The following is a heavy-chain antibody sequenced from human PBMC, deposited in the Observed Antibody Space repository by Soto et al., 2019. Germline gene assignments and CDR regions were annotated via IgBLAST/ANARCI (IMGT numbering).Heavy chain of an antibody. Sequence: GGSLRLSCAASGFTFSPHAMHWVRQGPGKGLEWVAVISYEGSNKYYADSVKGRFTISRDNSKNTLYLQMNSLRAEDTAVYYCARERNTGYDYSYYYGMDVWGQGTTVTVSS. V-gene: IGHV3-30-3*01. J-gene: IGHJ6*02. CDR2: ISYEGSNK. D-gene: IGHD5-18*01. CDR3: ARERNTGYDYSYYYGMDV. CDR1: GFTFSPHA.